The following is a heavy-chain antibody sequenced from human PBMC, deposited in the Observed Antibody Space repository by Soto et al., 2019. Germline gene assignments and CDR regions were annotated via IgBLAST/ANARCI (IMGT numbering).Heavy chain of an antibody. V-gene: IGHV4-59*08. D-gene: IGHD6-13*01. CDR3: ARHGPIAAAGTVFDY. Sequence: SETLSLTCTVSGGSISSYYWSWIRQPPGKGLGWIGYIYYSGSTNYNPSLKSRVTISVDTSKNQFSLKLSSVTAADTAVYYCARHGPIAAAGTVFDYWGQGTLVTVSS. CDR1: GGSISSYY. J-gene: IGHJ4*02. CDR2: IYYSGST.